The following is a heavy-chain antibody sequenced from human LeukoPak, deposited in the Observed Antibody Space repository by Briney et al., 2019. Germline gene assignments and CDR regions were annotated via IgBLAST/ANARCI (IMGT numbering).Heavy chain of an antibody. CDR1: GGSFSAYY. J-gene: IGHJ4*02. Sequence: SETLSLTCGVYGGSFSAYYWSWIRQPPGKGLEWIGEINYSGTANYNPSLKSRVTISVDTSKNQFSLRLNSVTAADTAVYFCARTTGWYYFDYWAQGTLVTVSS. CDR3: ARTTGWYYFDY. V-gene: IGHV4-34*01. CDR2: INYSGTA. D-gene: IGHD6-19*01.